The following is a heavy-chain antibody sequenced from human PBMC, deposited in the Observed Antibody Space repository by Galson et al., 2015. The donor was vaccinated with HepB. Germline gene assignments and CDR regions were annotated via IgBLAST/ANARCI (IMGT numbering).Heavy chain of an antibody. Sequence: SVKVSCKASGCTFSAYDINWVRQATGQGPEWMGWMNPNSGNTGYAQKFQGRVTMTRTTAISTAYMELSGLTSEDTAVYYCVRRSDDFDSSAYRYWGQGTLVTVSS. CDR2: MNPNSGNT. J-gene: IGHJ4*02. CDR1: GCTFSAYD. D-gene: IGHD3-22*01. CDR3: VRRSDDFDSSAYRY. V-gene: IGHV1-8*01.